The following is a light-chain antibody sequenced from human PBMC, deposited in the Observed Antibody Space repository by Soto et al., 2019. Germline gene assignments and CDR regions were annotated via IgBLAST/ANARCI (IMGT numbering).Light chain of an antibody. J-gene: IGKJ1*01. Sequence: DIQMTQSPSSLSASVGDRVTISCRASQNINIYLNWYQQKPGRAPKLLISATSNLQSGVPSRFSGGGSGTDFTLTISSLQPEDFASYYCQQTYTAPPRTFGQGTKVEI. V-gene: IGKV1-39*01. CDR1: QNINIY. CDR3: QQTYTAPPRT. CDR2: ATS.